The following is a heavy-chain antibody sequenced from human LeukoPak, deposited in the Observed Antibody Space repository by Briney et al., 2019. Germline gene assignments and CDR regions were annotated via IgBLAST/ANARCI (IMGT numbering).Heavy chain of an antibody. CDR3: ARYESSAYGIDV. J-gene: IGHJ2*01. V-gene: IGHV4-39*01. D-gene: IGHD3-22*01. Sequence: PETLSLTCTVSGGSISSSSSYWGWIRQPPGMGLEWIGSIYYSGSTYYNPSLKSRVTISVDTSKNQFSLKVSSVAAADTAVYYCARYESSAYGIDVWGRGTLVTVSS. CDR2: IYYSGST. CDR1: GGSISSSSSY.